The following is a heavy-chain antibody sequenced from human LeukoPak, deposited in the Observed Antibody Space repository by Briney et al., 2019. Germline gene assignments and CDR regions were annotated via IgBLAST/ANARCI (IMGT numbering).Heavy chain of an antibody. Sequence: SVKVSYKASGGTFNSYAISWVRQAPGQGLEWMGGIIPIFGTANYAQKFQGRVTISTDESTSTAYMQLSSLRSEDTAVYYCARDYRSSSWYNWFDPGGQGTLVTVSS. CDR1: GGTFNSYA. V-gene: IGHV1-69*05. CDR3: ARDYRSSSWYNWFDP. D-gene: IGHD6-13*01. CDR2: IIPIFGTA. J-gene: IGHJ5*02.